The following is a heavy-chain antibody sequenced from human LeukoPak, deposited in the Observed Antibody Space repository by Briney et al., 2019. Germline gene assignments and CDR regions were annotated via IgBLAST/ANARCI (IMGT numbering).Heavy chain of an antibody. V-gene: IGHV4-34*01. CDR2: INHSGST. J-gene: IGHJ4*02. CDR3: ARAVVPAASFFDY. CDR1: GWSLSGHY. D-gene: IGHD2-2*01. Sequence: SETLSLTCAVYGWSLSGHYWSWIRQPPGKGLEWIGEINHSGSTNYNPSLKSRVTISVDTSKNQFSLKLSSVTAADTAVYYCARAVVPAASFFDYWGQATLVTVSS.